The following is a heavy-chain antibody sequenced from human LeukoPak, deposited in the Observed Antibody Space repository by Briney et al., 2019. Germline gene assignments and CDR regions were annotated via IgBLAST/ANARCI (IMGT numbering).Heavy chain of an antibody. CDR3: ARDRRIAVAGQYYYYYGMDV. J-gene: IGHJ6*02. CDR2: IYSGGST. CDR1: GFTVSSNY. Sequence: GGSLRLSCAASGFTVSSNYMSWVRQAPGKGLEWVSVIYSGGSTYYADSVKGRFTISRDNSKNTLYLQMNSLRAEDTAVYYYARDRRIAVAGQYYYYYGMDVWGQGTTVTVSS. D-gene: IGHD6-19*01. V-gene: IGHV3-66*01.